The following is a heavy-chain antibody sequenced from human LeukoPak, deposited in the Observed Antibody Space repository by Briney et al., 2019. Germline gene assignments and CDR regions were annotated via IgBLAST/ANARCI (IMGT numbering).Heavy chain of an antibody. CDR3: ARACSSTSCYGGDFLDY. D-gene: IGHD2-2*01. CDR2: ISAYNGNT. CDR1: GGTFSSYA. J-gene: IGHJ4*02. V-gene: IGHV1-18*01. Sequence: ASVKVSCKASGGTFSSYAISWVRQAPGQGLEWMGWISAYNGNTNYAQKLQGRVTMTTDTSTSTAYMELRSLRSDDTAVYYCARACSSTSCYGGDFLDYWGQGTLVTVSS.